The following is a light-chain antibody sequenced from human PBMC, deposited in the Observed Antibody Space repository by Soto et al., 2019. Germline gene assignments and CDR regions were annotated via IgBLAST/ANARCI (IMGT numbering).Light chain of an antibody. Sequence: DIVMTQSPLSLPVTPGEPASISYRSSQSLLHTNGYKYLEWYLQRPGQSLQLLIYLGSNRASGVPDRFSGSTSGTDFTLKISRVEAEDVGVYYCMQSLQTPITFGQGTRLEIK. CDR1: QSLLHTNGYKY. CDR2: LGS. V-gene: IGKV2-28*01. CDR3: MQSLQTPIT. J-gene: IGKJ5*01.